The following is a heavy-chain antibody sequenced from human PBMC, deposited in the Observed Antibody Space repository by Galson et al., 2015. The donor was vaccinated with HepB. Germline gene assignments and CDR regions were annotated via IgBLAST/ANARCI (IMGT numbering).Heavy chain of an antibody. Sequence: SLRLSCAASGFTFRSYSMSWVRQAPGKGLEWVSGISNSGGNTYYADSVKGRFTISRDNSKNTLYLQMNSLRAEDTAIYYCAKYCSSSSCGDFDYWGQGTLVTVSS. CDR3: AKYCSSSSCGDFDY. V-gene: IGHV3-23*01. J-gene: IGHJ4*02. CDR1: GFTFRSYS. CDR2: ISNSGGNT. D-gene: IGHD2-2*01.